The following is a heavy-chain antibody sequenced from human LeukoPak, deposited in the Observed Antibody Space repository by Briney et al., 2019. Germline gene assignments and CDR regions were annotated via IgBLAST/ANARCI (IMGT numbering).Heavy chain of an antibody. CDR2: IYYSGST. CDR1: GGSISSSSYY. Sequence: SETLSLTCTVSGGSISSSSYYWGWIRQPPGKGLEWIGGIYYSGSTYYNPSLKSRVTISVDTSKNQFSLKLSSVTAADTAVYYCARQPTSEPFFDYWGQGTLVTVSS. V-gene: IGHV4-39*01. CDR3: ARQPTSEPFFDY. D-gene: IGHD1-26*01. J-gene: IGHJ4*02.